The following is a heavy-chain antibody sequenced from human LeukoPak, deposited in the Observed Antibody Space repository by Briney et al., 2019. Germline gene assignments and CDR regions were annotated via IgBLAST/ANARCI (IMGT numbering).Heavy chain of an antibody. Sequence: PGRSLRLSCAASGFTFNSYGKHWVRQAPGKGLGWVAVIWYEGSNKHYADSVRGRFTIPRDNSNNILYLQMNNLRAEDTAVYFCARGEYDILTGYIDHWGRGTLVTVSS. CDR3: ARGEYDILTGYIDH. CDR1: GFTFNSYG. V-gene: IGHV3-33*01. D-gene: IGHD3-9*01. CDR2: IWYEGSNK. J-gene: IGHJ4*01.